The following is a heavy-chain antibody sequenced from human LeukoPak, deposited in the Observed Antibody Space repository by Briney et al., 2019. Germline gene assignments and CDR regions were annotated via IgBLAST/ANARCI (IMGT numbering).Heavy chain of an antibody. J-gene: IGHJ4*02. CDR2: ISYSGST. CDR3: ARGGRWLQFNY. Sequence: SETLSLTCTVSGGSVNSGTYYWSWIRQPPGKGLEWIGYISYSGSTNYNPSLKSRVTISVDTSKNQFSLKLSSVTAADTAVYYCARGGRWLQFNYRGRGTLVTVSS. D-gene: IGHD5-24*01. CDR1: GGSVNSGTYY. V-gene: IGHV4-61*01.